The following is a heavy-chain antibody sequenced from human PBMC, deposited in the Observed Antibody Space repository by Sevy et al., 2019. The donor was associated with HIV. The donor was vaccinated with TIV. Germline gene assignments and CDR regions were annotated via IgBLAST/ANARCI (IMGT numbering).Heavy chain of an antibody. V-gene: IGHV3-48*01. Sequence: GGSLRLSCAASGFTFSSYSMVWVRQAPGKGLEWISYISAGSVMIDYADSVKGRFTISRDNVKKSVYLEMNSLRVEDTDVYYCARDWWDTYGYHWLDPWGPGTLVTVSS. D-gene: IGHD5-18*01. CDR1: GFTFSSYS. CDR2: ISAGSVMI. CDR3: ARDWWDTYGYHWLDP. J-gene: IGHJ5*02.